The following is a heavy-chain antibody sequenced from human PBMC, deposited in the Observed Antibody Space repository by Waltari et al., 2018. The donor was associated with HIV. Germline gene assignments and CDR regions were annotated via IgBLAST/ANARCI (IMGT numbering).Heavy chain of an antibody. CDR3: ARHHYYGSGSYYNPGGNWFDP. Sequence: EVQLVQSGAEVKKPGESLRISCKGSGYSFTSYWISWVRQMPGKGLEWMGRIDPSDSYTNYSPSFQGHVTISADKSISTAYLQWSSLKASDTAMYYCARHHYYGSGSYYNPGGNWFDPWGQGTLVTVSS. CDR1: GYSFTSYW. V-gene: IGHV5-10-1*01. CDR2: IDPSDSYT. D-gene: IGHD3-10*01. J-gene: IGHJ5*02.